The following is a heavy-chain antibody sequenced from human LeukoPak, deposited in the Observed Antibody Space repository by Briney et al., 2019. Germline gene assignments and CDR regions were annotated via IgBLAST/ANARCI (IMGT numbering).Heavy chain of an antibody. V-gene: IGHV4-34*01. Sequence: SETLSLTCAVYGGSFSGYYWSWIRQPPGKGLEWIGEINHSGSTNYNPSLKSRVTISVDTSKNQFSLELSSVTAADTAVYYCARSVDAFDIWGQGTMVTVSS. CDR3: ARSVDAFDI. CDR2: INHSGST. CDR1: GGSFSGYY. J-gene: IGHJ3*02.